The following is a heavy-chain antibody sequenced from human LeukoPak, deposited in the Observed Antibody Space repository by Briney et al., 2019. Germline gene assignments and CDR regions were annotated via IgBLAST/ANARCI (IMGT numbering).Heavy chain of an antibody. CDR1: GGTFSSYA. J-gene: IGHJ4*02. V-gene: IGHV1-69*05. CDR2: IIPIFGTA. D-gene: IGHD1-26*01. CDR3: ARDRYSGSSGPFDY. Sequence: ASVKVSCKASGGTFSSYAISWVRQAPGQGLEWMGGIIPIFGTAKYAQKFQGRVTITTDESTSTAYMELSSLRSEDTAVYYWARDRYSGSSGPFDYWGQGTLVTVSS.